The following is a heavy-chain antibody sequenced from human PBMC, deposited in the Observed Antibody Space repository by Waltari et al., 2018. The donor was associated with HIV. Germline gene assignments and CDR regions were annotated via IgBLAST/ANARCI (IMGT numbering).Heavy chain of an antibody. CDR3: ARDWAHSSSWSRYYYHGMDV. J-gene: IGHJ6*02. CDR1: GFPVRSTT. CDR2: IYSGGST. V-gene: IGHV3-66*01. D-gene: IGHD6-13*01. Sequence: EVQLVVSGGGLVQPGGSLRLSCAASGFPVRSTTMSWVGTAPGKGLEWVSVIYSGGSTYYADSVKGRFTISRDNSKNTLYLQMNSLRAEDTAVYYCARDWAHSSSWSRYYYHGMDVWGQGTTVTVSS.